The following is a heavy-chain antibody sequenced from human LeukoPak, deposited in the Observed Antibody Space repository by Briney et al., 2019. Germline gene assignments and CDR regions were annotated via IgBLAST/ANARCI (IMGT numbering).Heavy chain of an antibody. D-gene: IGHD2-8*01. CDR1: GYTFTSYG. CDR3: ARRYCANGVCYRAHFDY. CDR2: ISAYNGNT. V-gene: IGHV1-18*01. Sequence: ASVKVFCKASGYTFTSYGISWVRQAPGQGLEWMGWISAYNGNTNYAQKLQGRVTMTTDTSTSTAYMELRSLRSDDTAVYYCARRYCANGVCYRAHFDYWGQGTLVTVSS. J-gene: IGHJ4*02.